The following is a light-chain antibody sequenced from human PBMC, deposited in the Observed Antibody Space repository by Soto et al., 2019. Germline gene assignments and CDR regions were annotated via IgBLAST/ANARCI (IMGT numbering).Light chain of an antibody. V-gene: IGKV3-20*01. Sequence: EIVLTQSPGTLSLSPGERATLSCRASQSVSSSYLAWYQQKPGQAPSLLIYGASSRATGIPDRFSGSGSGTDFTLTISRLEPEDFAVYYCPQYGSSPYTFGQGTQLEIK. CDR1: QSVSSSY. CDR3: PQYGSSPYT. J-gene: IGKJ2*01. CDR2: GAS.